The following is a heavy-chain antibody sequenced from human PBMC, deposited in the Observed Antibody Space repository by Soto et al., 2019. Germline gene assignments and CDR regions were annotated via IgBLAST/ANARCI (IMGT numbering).Heavy chain of an antibody. J-gene: IGHJ6*02. Sequence: ETLSLTCTVSGDSISSNHWNWIRQPAGKGLEWIGRISTSGSTNYNPSLKSRVTMSVDTSKNQFSLKLSSVTAADTAVYYCARATFGGVVGGYYYYGLDVWGQGTTVTVS. CDR2: ISTSGST. CDR1: GDSISSNH. D-gene: IGHD3-16*01. V-gene: IGHV4-4*07. CDR3: ARATFGGVVGGYYYYGLDV.